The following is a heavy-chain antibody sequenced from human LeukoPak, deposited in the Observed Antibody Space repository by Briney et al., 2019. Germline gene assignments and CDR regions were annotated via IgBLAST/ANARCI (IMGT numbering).Heavy chain of an antibody. D-gene: IGHD6-19*01. CDR2: IYYSGST. CDR1: GGSISSSSYY. CDR3: ARDRVAVANWFDP. Sequence: SETLSLTCTVSGGSISSSSYYWGWIRQPPGKGLEWIGSIYYSGSTYYNPSLKSRVTISVDTSKNQFSLKLSSVTAPDTAVYYCARDRVAVANWFDPWSQGTLVTVSS. J-gene: IGHJ5*02. V-gene: IGHV4-39*07.